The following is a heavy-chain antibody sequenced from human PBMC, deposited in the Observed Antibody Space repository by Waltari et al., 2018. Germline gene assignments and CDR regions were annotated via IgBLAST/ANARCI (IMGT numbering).Heavy chain of an antibody. D-gene: IGHD3-22*01. V-gene: IGHV4-34*01. J-gene: IGHJ4*02. CDR1: GGSFSGYY. CDR3: AGRYYYDSSGYYY. Sequence: QVQLQQWGAGLLKPSETLSLPCAVDGGSFSGYYWSLIRQPPGKCLEWIGEINHSGSTNYNPSLKSRVTISVDTSKNQFSLKLSSVTAADTAVYYCAGRYYYDSSGYYYWGQGTLVTVSS. CDR2: INHSGST.